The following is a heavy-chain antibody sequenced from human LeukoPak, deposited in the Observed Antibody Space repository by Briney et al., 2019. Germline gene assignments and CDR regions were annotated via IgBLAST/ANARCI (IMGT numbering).Heavy chain of an antibody. V-gene: IGHV1-69*13. CDR1: GYTFTSYY. J-gene: IGHJ5*02. D-gene: IGHD2-2*01. CDR2: IIPIFGTA. Sequence: ASVKVSCKASGYTFTSYYMHWVRQAPGQGLEWMGGIIPIFGTANYAQKFQGRVTITADESTSTAYMELSSLRSEDTAVYYCARGGYCSSTSCYSPWFDPWGQGTLVTVSS. CDR3: ARGGYCSSTSCYSPWFDP.